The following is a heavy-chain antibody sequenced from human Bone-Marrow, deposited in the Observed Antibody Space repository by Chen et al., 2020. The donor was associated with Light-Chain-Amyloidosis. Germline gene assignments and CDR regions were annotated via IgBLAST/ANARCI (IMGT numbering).Heavy chain of an antibody. CDR2: INHSGDT. J-gene: IGHJ6*03. D-gene: IGHD3-3*01. V-gene: IGHV4-34*01. Sequence: QVQLQQWGAGLLKPSETLSLTCGVYGGSLSGYYWRWIRQSPGKGLEWIGEINHSGDTKYNTSLRGRVTISVDTSKNQFSLKLRSVTAADTAVYYCARRIFGIVRTAYSYYMDVWGKRTTVTVSS. CDR1: GGSLSGYY. CDR3: ARRIFGIVRTAYSYYMDV.